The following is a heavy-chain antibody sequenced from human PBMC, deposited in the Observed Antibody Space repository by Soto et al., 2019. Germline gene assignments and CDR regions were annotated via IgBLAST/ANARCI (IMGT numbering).Heavy chain of an antibody. CDR1: GFTFSTYA. CDR3: ARDWVAARLTNWFDP. J-gene: IGHJ5*02. Sequence: QPGGSLRLSYAASGFTFSTYAMSWVRQAPGKGLEWVSAISSGGTSTYYADSVKGRFTISRDNSKNSLYLQMNSLRAEDTAVYYCARDWVAARLTNWFDPWGQGTLVTVSS. D-gene: IGHD6-6*01. V-gene: IGHV3-23*01. CDR2: ISSGGTST.